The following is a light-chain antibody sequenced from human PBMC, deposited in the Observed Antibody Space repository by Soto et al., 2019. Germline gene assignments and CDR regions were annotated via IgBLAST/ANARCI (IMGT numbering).Light chain of an antibody. CDR1: SSDVGGYDF. J-gene: IGLJ2*01. CDR3: TSYADTRNFGVV. V-gene: IGLV2-8*01. CDR2: EVN. Sequence: QSALTQPASVSGSVGQSITISCTGTSSDVGGYDFVSWYQHHPGKAPKLIIYEVNKRPSGVPDRFSGSKSDNTASLTVSGLQAEDEADYYCTSYADTRNFGVVFGGGTKLTVL.